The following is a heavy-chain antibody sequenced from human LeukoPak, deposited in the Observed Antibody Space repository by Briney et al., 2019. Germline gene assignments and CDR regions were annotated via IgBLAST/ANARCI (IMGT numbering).Heavy chain of an antibody. CDR3: ARRPSMAASENWFDP. D-gene: IGHD5-24*01. CDR2: IYTSGST. V-gene: IGHV4-61*02. CDR1: GGSISSGSYY. J-gene: IGHJ5*02. Sequence: SQTLSLTCTVSGGSISSGSYYWSWIRQPAGKGLEWIGRIYTSGSTNYNPSLKSRVTISVDTSKNQFSVKLRSVTDADTAVYYCARRPSMAASENWFDPWGQGTLVTVSS.